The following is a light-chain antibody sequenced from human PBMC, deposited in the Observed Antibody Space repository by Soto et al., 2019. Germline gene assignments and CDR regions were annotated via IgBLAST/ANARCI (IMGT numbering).Light chain of an antibody. J-gene: IGLJ1*01. V-gene: IGLV2-11*01. CDR2: DVS. CDR3: CSYAVRDTFFV. Sequence: QSALTQARAVSGSPGQSVFISCTGTGNDVGAYNYVSWYQQHPGKAPKLVIYDVSKRPSGVPARFSGSKSGNTASLTISGLQAEDEADYFCCSYAVRDTFFVFGTGTKVTVL. CDR1: GNDVGAYNY.